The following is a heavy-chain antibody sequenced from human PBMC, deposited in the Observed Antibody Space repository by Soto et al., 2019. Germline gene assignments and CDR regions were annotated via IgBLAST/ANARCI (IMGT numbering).Heavy chain of an antibody. Sequence: PSETLSLTCTVSGGSISSGDYYWSWIRQPPGKGLEWIGCIYYSGTTYYNPSLKSRVTISVDRSKNQFSLKLSSVTAADTAVYYCARHFSVDYFDYWGQGALVTVSS. CDR1: GGSISSGDYY. J-gene: IGHJ4*02. CDR3: ARHFSVDYFDY. V-gene: IGHV4-39*01. CDR2: IYYSGTT.